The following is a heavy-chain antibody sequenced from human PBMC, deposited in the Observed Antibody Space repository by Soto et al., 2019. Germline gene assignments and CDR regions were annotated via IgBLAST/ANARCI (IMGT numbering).Heavy chain of an antibody. V-gene: IGHV3-33*01. CDR1: GFTFSSYG. CDR2: IWYDGSNK. Sequence: GGSLRLSCAASGFTFSSYGMHWVRQAPGKGLEWVAVIWYDGSNKYYADSVKGRFTISRDNSKNTLYMQLNSLRAEDRAVYYWASWGLGGSGNDYWGQGTLVTVSS. D-gene: IGHD3-10*01. CDR3: ASWGLGGSGNDY. J-gene: IGHJ4*02.